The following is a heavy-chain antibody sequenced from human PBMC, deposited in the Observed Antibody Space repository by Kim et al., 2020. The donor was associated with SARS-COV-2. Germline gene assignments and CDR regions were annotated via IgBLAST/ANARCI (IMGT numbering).Heavy chain of an antibody. D-gene: IGHD6-13*01. CDR3: ARGPSSGTVPYYYYGMDV. Sequence: SVKVSCKASGGTFSSYAISWVRQAPGQGLEWMGRIIPILGIANYAQKFQGRVTITADKSTSTAYMELSSLRSEDTAVYYCARGPSSGTVPYYYYGMDVWGQGTRVTVPS. J-gene: IGHJ6*02. CDR2: IIPILGIA. CDR1: GGTFSSYA. V-gene: IGHV1-69*04.